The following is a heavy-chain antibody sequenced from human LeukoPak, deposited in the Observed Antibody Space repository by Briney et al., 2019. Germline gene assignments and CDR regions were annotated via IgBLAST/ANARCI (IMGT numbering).Heavy chain of an antibody. Sequence: PGGSLRLSCAASGFTFSSYDMNWVRQARGRGLEWLSYISSSGSTIHYADSVKGRFTISRDNAKNSLYLQMHSLRAEDTAIYYCAKGGYGIQLWWAFDIWGQGTMVTVSS. CDR3: AKGGYGIQLWWAFDI. CDR1: GFTFSSYD. V-gene: IGHV3-48*03. CDR2: ISSSGSTI. J-gene: IGHJ3*02. D-gene: IGHD5-18*01.